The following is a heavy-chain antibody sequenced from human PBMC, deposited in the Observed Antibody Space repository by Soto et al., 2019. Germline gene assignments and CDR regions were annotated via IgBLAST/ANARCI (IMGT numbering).Heavy chain of an antibody. D-gene: IGHD2-8*01. CDR2: IYWDNDK. J-gene: IGHJ4*02. Sequence: QITLTESGPTRVKPTQTLTLTCTSSGFPLTTRRVGVAWIRQPPGKALEWLAVIYWDNDKRYSPSLKNRLSIAKDTSKNQVVLTMASMDPTDTATYFCAHRGDMNGNWHQGYPDHWGQGTLVTVSS. V-gene: IGHV2-5*02. CDR3: AHRGDMNGNWHQGYPDH. CDR1: GFPLTTRRVG.